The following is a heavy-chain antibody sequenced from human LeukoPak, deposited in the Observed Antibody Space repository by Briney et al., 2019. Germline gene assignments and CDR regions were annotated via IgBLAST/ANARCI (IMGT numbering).Heavy chain of an antibody. J-gene: IGHJ1*01. Sequence: GASVKVSCKTSGYSFTTFGMTWVRQVPGQGLEWMGWINTNAGNPVYAQGFTGRFVFYLDTSVSTSYLQINGLKAEDTAIYFCARRGYSDSWYYDHWGQGTLVTVSS. CDR3: ARRGYSDSWYYDH. V-gene: IGHV7-4-1*02. D-gene: IGHD3-16*01. CDR2: INTNAGNP. CDR1: GYSFTTFG.